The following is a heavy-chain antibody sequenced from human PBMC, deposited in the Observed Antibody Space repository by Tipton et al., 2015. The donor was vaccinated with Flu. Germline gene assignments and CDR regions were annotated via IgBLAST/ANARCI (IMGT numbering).Heavy chain of an antibody. V-gene: IGHV5-51*03. CDR1: AYTFAKHW. D-gene: IGHD3-3*01. J-gene: IGHJ4*02. Sequence: QLVQSGAEVKRPGDPLIISCKGSAYTFAKHWIGWVRQTPGKGLEWMGMIFPGDGDRRRSPSFQGHVTMSADRSAGAAFLQLNSIGASDSGMYYCVGRGEGAAWRHFDSWGQGTLVTVSS. CDR3: VGRGEGAAWRHFDS. CDR2: IFPGDGDR.